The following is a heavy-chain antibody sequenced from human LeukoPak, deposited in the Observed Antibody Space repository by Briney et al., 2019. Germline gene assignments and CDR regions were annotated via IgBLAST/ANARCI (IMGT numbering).Heavy chain of an antibody. J-gene: IGHJ4*02. CDR3: ALGLWFGELSMSDFDY. Sequence: GRSLRLSCAASGFTFSTYGMNWVRQAPGKGLEWVSSISSSSSYIYYADSVKGRFTISRDNAKNSLYLQMNSLRAEDTAVYYCALGLWFGELSMSDFDYWGQGTLVTVSS. D-gene: IGHD3-10*01. CDR1: GFTFSTYG. V-gene: IGHV3-21*01. CDR2: ISSSSSYI.